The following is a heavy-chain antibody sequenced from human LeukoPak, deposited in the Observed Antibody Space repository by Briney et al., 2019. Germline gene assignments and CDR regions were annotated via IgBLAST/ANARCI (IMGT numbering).Heavy chain of an antibody. CDR1: GFTFSTYW. D-gene: IGHD3-22*01. V-gene: IGHV3-74*01. CDR2: IKSDGST. CDR3: ARAPSEIGGYYPEYFRH. Sequence: GSLRLSCAASGFTFSTYWMHWVREDPGKGLVWVSRIKSDGSTNYADSVKGRFTISRDNAKNTVSLQMNSLRPEDTGVYYCARAPSEIGGYYPEYFRHWGQGTLVSAS. J-gene: IGHJ1*01.